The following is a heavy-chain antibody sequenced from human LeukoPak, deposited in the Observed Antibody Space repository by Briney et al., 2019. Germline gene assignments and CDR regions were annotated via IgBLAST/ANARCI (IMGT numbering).Heavy chain of an antibody. Sequence: GGSLRLSCAASGFTFSSYAMHWVRQAPGKGLEWVAVISYDGSNKYYADSVKGRFTISRDNSKNTLYLQMNSLRAEDTAVYYCARDVEMAKTSNPPFDYWGQGTLVTVSS. D-gene: IGHD5-24*01. CDR3: ARDVEMAKTSNPPFDY. CDR1: GFTFSSYA. CDR2: ISYDGSNK. J-gene: IGHJ4*02. V-gene: IGHV3-30-3*01.